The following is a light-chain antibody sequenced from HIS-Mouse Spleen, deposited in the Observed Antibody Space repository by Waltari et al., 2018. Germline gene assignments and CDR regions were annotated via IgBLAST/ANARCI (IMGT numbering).Light chain of an antibody. J-gene: IGKJ1*01. CDR2: AAS. CDR1: LGISSY. V-gene: IGKV1-8*01. Sequence: AIRMTQSPSSLSASTGDRVTITCRASLGISSYFAWYQQKPGKAPKLLIYAASTLQSGVPSRFSGSGSGTDFTLTISCLQSEDFATYYCQQYYSYPWTFGQGTKVEIK. CDR3: QQYYSYPWT.